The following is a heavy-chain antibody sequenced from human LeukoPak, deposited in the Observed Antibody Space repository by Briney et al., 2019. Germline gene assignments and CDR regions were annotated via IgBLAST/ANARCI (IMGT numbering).Heavy chain of an antibody. D-gene: IGHD5-18*01. J-gene: IGHJ4*02. CDR3: ACGYGHFDY. Sequence: PGGSLRLSCAASGLTVSRNYMSWVRQAPGKGLESVSVIYSGGSTYYAESVRGRFTISRDNSKNTLYLQMNSLRAEDTAVYYCACGYGHFDYWGQGTLVTVSS. CDR2: IYSGGST. V-gene: IGHV3-53*01. CDR1: GLTVSRNY.